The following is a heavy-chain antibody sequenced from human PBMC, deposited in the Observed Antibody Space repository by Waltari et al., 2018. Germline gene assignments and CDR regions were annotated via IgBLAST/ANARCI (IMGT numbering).Heavy chain of an antibody. D-gene: IGHD6-13*01. V-gene: IGHV3-23*04. J-gene: IGHJ4*02. CDR3: AKDHYSSSWTPSFDY. CDR1: GFTFSSYA. CDR2: ISGSGGST. Sequence: EVQLVESGGGLVQPGGSLRLSCAASGFTFSSYAMSWVRQAPGKGLEWVSEISGSGGSTYYADAVKGRFTISRDNSKNTLYLQMNSLRAEDTAVYYCAKDHYSSSWTPSFDYWGQGTLVTVSS.